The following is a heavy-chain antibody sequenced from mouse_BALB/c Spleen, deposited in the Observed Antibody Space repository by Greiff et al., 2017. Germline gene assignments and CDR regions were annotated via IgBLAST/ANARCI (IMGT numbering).Heavy chain of an antibody. D-gene: IGHD1-1*01. Sequence: VQLQQSGPGLVAPSQSLSITCTVSGFSLTSYGVHWVRQPPGKGLEWLGVIWAGGSTNYNSALMSRLSISKDNSKSQVFLKMNSLQTDDTAMYYCARGYYGSSYVGYAMDYWGQGTSVTVSS. CDR3: ARGYYGSSYVGYAMDY. V-gene: IGHV2-9*02. J-gene: IGHJ4*01. CDR2: IWAGGST. CDR1: GFSLTSYG.